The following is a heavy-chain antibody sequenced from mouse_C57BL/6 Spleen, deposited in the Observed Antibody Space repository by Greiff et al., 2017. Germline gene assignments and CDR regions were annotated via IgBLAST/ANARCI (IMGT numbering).Heavy chain of an antibody. Sequence: EVMLVESGGGLVKPGGSLKLSCAASGFTFSSYAMSWVRQTPEKRLEWVATISDGGSYTYYPDNVKGRFTISRDNAKNNLYLQMSHLKSEDTAMYYCASDEDYCGSGGGYYYAMDYWGQGTSVTVSS. V-gene: IGHV5-4*03. CDR1: GFTFSSYA. J-gene: IGHJ4*01. CDR2: ISDGGSYT. D-gene: IGHD1-1*01. CDR3: ASDEDYCGSGGGYYYAMDY.